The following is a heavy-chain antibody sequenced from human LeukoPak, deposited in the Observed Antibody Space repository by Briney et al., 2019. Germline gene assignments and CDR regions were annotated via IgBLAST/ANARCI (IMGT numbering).Heavy chain of an antibody. CDR2: ISSSSSYI. V-gene: IGHV3-21*01. D-gene: IGHD4-23*01. Sequence: GGSLRLSCAGSEFTFSTYGMSWVRQAPGKGLEWVSSISSSSSYIYYADSVKGRFTISRDNAKNSLYLQMNSLRAEDTAVYYCAARHGGNSDYWGQGTLVTVSS. J-gene: IGHJ4*02. CDR1: EFTFSTYG. CDR3: AARHGGNSDY.